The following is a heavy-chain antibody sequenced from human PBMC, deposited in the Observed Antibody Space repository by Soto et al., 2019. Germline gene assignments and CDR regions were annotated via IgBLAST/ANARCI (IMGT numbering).Heavy chain of an antibody. CDR3: ARMDSNSFRFANYYYGLAV. CDR1: GFTFSSYS. V-gene: IGHV3-48*02. J-gene: IGHJ6*02. D-gene: IGHD6-6*01. Sequence: EVQLVESGGGLVQPGGFLRLSCAASGFTFSSYSMNWVRQGPGKGLEWVSYISSSSNTIYYTDSVKGRFSISRDNAKRSLYLQMNTLRDEDTAVYYCARMDSNSFRFANYYYGLAVWGQGTTVTVSS. CDR2: ISSSSNTI.